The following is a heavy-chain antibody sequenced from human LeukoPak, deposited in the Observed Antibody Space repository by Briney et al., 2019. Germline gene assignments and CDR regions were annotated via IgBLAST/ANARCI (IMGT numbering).Heavy chain of an antibody. CDR3: AKAKAMSDYYHMDV. CDR2: ISGSGGST. CDR1: GFTFSSYA. Sequence: GGSLRLSCAASGFTFSSYAMSWVRQAPGKGLEWVSAISGSGGSTYYADSVKGRFTISRDNSKNTLYLQMNSLRAEDTAVYYCAKAKAMSDYYHMDVWEKGTTVTVSS. V-gene: IGHV3-23*01. J-gene: IGHJ6*03.